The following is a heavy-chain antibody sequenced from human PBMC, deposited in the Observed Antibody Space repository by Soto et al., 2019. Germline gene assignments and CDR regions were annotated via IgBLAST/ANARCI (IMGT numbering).Heavy chain of an antibody. J-gene: IGHJ2*01. CDR1: GGSINSGGYS. CDR3: PRFWGNTGTYFAHWYFDL. CDR2: FFHSGST. D-gene: IGHD3-9*01. V-gene: IGHV4-30-2*01. Sequence: SETLSLTCAVSGGSINSGGYSWSWIRQPPGKGLEWLGYFFHSGSTYYFPSLKSRATISKDRSRNLFSLKLGFVTAGDTAFFYFPRFWGNTGTYFAHWYFDLWGRGTLVTVSS.